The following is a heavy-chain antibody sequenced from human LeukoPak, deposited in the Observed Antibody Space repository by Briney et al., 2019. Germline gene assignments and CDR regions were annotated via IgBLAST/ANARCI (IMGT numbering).Heavy chain of an antibody. J-gene: IGHJ6*03. V-gene: IGHV4-61*02. CDR2: IYTSGST. Sequence: SQTLSLTCTVSGGSISSGGYYWSWIRQPAGKGLEWIGRIYTSGSTNYNPSLRSRVTISVDTSKNQFSLKLSSVTAADTAVYYCARGLTGPTVRYYYNYYMDVWGKGTTVTISS. D-gene: IGHD1-1*01. CDR1: GGSISSGGYY. CDR3: ARGLTGPTVRYYYNYYMDV.